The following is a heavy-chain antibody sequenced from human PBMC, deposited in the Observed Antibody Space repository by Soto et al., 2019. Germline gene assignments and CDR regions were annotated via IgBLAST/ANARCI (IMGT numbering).Heavy chain of an antibody. Sequence: GGSLRLSCEVSGFTISTNYMSWVRQAPGKRLEWVSVIFNDGGTYNVDSVKGRFTISRDNAKNTLYLQMNNLRAEDTAMYYCVRDQLYFYDISGRPVNGFDIWGQGTMVTVSS. CDR3: VRDQLYFYDISGRPVNGFDI. CDR1: GFTISTNY. J-gene: IGHJ3*02. D-gene: IGHD3-22*01. V-gene: IGHV3-66*01. CDR2: IFNDGGT.